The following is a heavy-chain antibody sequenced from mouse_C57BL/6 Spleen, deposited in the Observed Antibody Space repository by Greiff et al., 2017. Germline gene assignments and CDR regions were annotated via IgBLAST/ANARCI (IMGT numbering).Heavy chain of an antibody. V-gene: IGHV1-7*01. D-gene: IGHD2-4*01. CDR3: ARCLYYDYDEGMDY. CDR2: INPSSGYT. Sequence: QVQLQQSGAELAKPGASVTLSCKASGYTFTSYWMHWVKQRPGQGLEWIGYINPSSGYTKYNQKFKDKTTLTDDKSSSTAYIQLCSLTYEDSAVYYCARCLYYDYDEGMDYWGQGTSVTVSS. CDR1: GYTFTSYW. J-gene: IGHJ4*01.